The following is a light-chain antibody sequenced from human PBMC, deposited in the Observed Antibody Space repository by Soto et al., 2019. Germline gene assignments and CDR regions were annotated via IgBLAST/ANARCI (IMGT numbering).Light chain of an antibody. V-gene: IGLV2-14*01. CDR2: DVS. J-gene: IGLJ3*02. CDR3: SSYTSSSTPGV. Sequence: QSALTQPASVSGSPGQSITISCTGTSSDVGGYNYVSWYQQHPGKAPKLMIYDVSNRPSGVSNRFSGSKSGNTASLTISGLPAEDEADYYCSSYTSSSTPGVFGGGTKLTVL. CDR1: SSDVGGYNY.